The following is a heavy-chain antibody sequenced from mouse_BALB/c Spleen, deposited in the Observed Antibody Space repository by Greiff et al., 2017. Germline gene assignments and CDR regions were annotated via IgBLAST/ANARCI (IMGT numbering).Heavy chain of an antibody. D-gene: IGHD2-3*01. CDR3: ARPSMILFAY. CDR1: GFTFSSYG. CDR2: INSNGGST. J-gene: IGHJ3*01. Sequence: QGVESGGGLVQPGGSLKLSCAASGFTFSSYGMSWVRQTPDKRLELVATINSNGGSTYYPDSVKGRFTISRDNAKNTLYLQMSSLKSEDTAMYYCARPSMILFAYWGQGTLVTVSA. V-gene: IGHV5-6-3*01.